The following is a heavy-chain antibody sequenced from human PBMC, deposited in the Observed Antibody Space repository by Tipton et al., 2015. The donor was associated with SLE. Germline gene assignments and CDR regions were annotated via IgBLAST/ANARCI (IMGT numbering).Heavy chain of an antibody. V-gene: IGHV3-23*03. CDR2: IYSGGST. J-gene: IGHJ3*02. CDR3: ARVGARGAFDI. CDR1: GFAFSSYA. Sequence: SLRLSCAASGFAFSSYAMNWVRQAPGKGLEWVSVIYSGGSTDYADSVKGRFSISRENSKNTLYLQMNSLRVEDMAVYYCARVGARGAFDIWGQGIMVTVSS.